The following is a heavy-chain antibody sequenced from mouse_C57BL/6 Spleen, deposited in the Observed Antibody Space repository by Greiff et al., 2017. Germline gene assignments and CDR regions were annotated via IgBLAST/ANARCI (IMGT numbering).Heavy chain of an antibody. CDR2: IDPSDCYT. CDR3: ARAEGVFDD. J-gene: IGHJ2*01. V-gene: IGHV1-50*01. CDR1: GYTFTSYW. Sequence: QVQLQQPGAELVKPGASVKLSCKASGYTFTSYWMQWVKQRPGQGLEWIGEIDPSDCYTNYNQTFKGKATLTVDTSSSTAYMQLSSVTSEDSAVDCCARAEGVFDDWGQGTTLTVSS.